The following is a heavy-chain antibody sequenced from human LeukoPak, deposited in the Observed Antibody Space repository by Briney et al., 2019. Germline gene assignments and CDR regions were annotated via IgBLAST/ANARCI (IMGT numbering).Heavy chain of an antibody. CDR1: GFTFSSYS. V-gene: IGHV3-48*04. CDR2: ISSSSSTI. Sequence: QAGGSLRLSCAASGFTFSSYSMNWVRQAPGKGLEWVSYISSSSSTIYYADSVKGRFTISRDNAKNSLYLQMNSLRAEDTAVYYCARDSRTTVTLPFDYWGQGTLVTVSS. D-gene: IGHD4-17*01. CDR3: ARDSRTTVTLPFDY. J-gene: IGHJ4*02.